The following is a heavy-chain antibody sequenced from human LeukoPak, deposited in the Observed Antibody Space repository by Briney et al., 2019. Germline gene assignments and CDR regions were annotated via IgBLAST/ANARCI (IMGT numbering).Heavy chain of an antibody. D-gene: IGHD1-26*01. J-gene: IGHJ4*02. Sequence: GGSLRLSCAASGFTLSSHGMHWVRQAPGKGLEWVALIWYDGSKENYADSVKGRFTISRDMSKNTLNLQMNRPRVEDTGVFYRGKSFASGSLDFRGQGTLVTVSS. CDR2: IWYDGSKE. V-gene: IGHV3-30*02. CDR3: GKSFASGSLDF. CDR1: GFTLSSHG.